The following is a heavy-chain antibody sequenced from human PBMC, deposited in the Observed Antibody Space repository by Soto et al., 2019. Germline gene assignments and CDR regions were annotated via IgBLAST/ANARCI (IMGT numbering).Heavy chain of an antibody. J-gene: IGHJ4*02. CDR2: IYYSGST. CDR3: ARSPNYGDFQLDY. Sequence: PSETLSLTCTVSGGSISSGDYYWSWIRQPPGKGLEWIGYIYYSGSTYYNPSLKSRVTISVDTSKNQFSLKLSSVTAADTAVYYCARSPNYGDFQLDYRGQGTLVTVSS. D-gene: IGHD4-17*01. CDR1: GGSISSGDYY. V-gene: IGHV4-30-4*01.